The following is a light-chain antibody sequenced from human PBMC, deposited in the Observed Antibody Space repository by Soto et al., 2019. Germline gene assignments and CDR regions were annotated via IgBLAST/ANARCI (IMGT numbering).Light chain of an antibody. CDR2: KAS. Sequence: DIQMTQSPSTLSASVGDRITITCRATQSVSNRLAWYQQKPGKAPKFLIYKASALESGVPSRSSGSVSATQFTLTINTLQPDDSATYYCQQYYGYPATFGQGTKLEIK. CDR1: QSVSNR. V-gene: IGKV1-5*03. CDR3: QQYYGYPAT. J-gene: IGKJ2*01.